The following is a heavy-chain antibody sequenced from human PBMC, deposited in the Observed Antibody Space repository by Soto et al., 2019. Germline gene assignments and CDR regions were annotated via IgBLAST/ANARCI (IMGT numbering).Heavy chain of an antibody. J-gene: IGHJ4*02. Sequence: ASVKVSCKASGYTFTGYYMHWVRQAPGQGLEWMGWINPNSGGTNYAQKFQGRVTMTRDTSISTAYMGLSRLRSDDTAVYYCARAKTGDFWSGYYLHYFDYWGQGTLVTVSS. D-gene: IGHD3-3*01. CDR3: ARAKTGDFWSGYYLHYFDY. CDR1: GYTFTGYY. V-gene: IGHV1-2*02. CDR2: INPNSGGT.